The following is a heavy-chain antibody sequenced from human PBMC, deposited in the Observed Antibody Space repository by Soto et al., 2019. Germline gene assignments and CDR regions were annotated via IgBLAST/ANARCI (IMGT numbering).Heavy chain of an antibody. CDR2: ISAYNGNT. D-gene: IGHD2-2*01. V-gene: IGHV1-18*01. CDR1: GYTFTSYG. Sequence: ASVKVSCKASGYTFTSYGISWVRQAPGQGLEWMGWISAYNGNTNYAQKLQGRVTMTTDTSTSTAYMELRSLRSDDTAVYYCARERSSSPVYYYYGMDVWGQGTTVTV. CDR3: ARERSSSPVYYYYGMDV. J-gene: IGHJ6*02.